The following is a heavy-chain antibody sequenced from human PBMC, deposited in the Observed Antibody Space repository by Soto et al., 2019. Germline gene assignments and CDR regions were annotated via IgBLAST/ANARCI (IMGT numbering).Heavy chain of an antibody. CDR2: ISAYDGNT. D-gene: IGHD3-3*01. J-gene: IGHJ4*02. CDR3: ARDQTIFGGPPGY. CDR1: GYTFTSYG. V-gene: IGHV1-18*01. Sequence: QIPLVQSGAEVKKPGASVKVSCKASGYTFTSYGITWVRQAPGQGLEWLGWISAYDGNTKDTQKFQGRVTMTTDPSTNTAYMDLRSLRSDDTAVYYCARDQTIFGGPPGYWGQGTLVTVSS.